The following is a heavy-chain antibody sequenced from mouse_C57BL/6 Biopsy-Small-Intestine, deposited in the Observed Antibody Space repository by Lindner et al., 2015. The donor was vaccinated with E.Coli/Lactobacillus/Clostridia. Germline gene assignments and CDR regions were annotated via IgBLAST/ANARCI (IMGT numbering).Heavy chain of an antibody. CDR1: GYTFTSYG. Sequence: VQLQESGAELARPGASVKLSCKASGYTFTSYGISWVKQRTGQGLEWIGEIYPRSGNTYYNEKFKGKATLTADKSSSTAYMELRSLTSEDSAVYFCARVGLFAYWGQGTLVTVSA. CDR2: IYPRSGNT. J-gene: IGHJ3*01. CDR3: ARVGLFAY. V-gene: IGHV1-81*01.